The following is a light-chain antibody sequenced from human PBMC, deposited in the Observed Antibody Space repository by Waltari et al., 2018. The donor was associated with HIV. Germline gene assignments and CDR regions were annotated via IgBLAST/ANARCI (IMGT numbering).Light chain of an antibody. CDR2: SNN. J-gene: IGLJ3*02. CDR3: AAWDDSLKGV. Sequence: QSVLTQPPSASGTPGQRVTIPCSGSSSNIGSNPVNWCQQLPGTAPKLLMYSNNQRPAGVPDRFAGSKSGTSASLVISGLQSEDEGDYYCAAWDDSLKGVFGGGTKLTVL. V-gene: IGLV1-44*01. CDR1: SSNIGSNP.